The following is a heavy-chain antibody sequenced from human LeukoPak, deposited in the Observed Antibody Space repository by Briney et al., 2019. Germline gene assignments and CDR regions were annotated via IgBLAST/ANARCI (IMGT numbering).Heavy chain of an antibody. CDR3: ARDVGITVADSFDP. Sequence: ASVKVSCKASGYSSTNYGISWVRQTPGQGLEWMGWIHIYRGNTNYAQKFQGRVTMTTDTSTSTVYMEVRGLRSDDTAMYYCARDVGITVADSFDPWGQGTLVTVSS. CDR2: IHIYRGNT. J-gene: IGHJ5*02. CDR1: GYSSTNYG. V-gene: IGHV1-18*01. D-gene: IGHD6-13*01.